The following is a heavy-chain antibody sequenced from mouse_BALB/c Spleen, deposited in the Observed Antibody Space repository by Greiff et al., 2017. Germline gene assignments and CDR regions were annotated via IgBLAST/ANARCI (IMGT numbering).Heavy chain of an antibody. CDR2: IWSDGST. J-gene: IGHJ3*01. Sequence: VKVVESGPDLVAPSQSLSITCTVSGFSLTSYGVHWVRQPPGKGLEWLVVIWSDGSTTYNSALKSRLSISKDNSKSQVFLKRNSLQTDDTAMYYSDRDLENDYAGVAYWGQGTLVTVSA. V-gene: IGHV2-6-2*01. CDR1: GFSLTSYG. D-gene: IGHD2-4*01. CDR3: DRDLENDYAGVAY.